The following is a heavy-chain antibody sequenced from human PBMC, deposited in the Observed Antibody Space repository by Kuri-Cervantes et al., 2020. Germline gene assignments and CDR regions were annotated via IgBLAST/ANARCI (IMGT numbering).Heavy chain of an antibody. Sequence: GGSLRLSCAASGFTFDDYAMNWVRQAPGKGLEWVSSISSSSSYIYYADSVKGRFTISRDNAKNSLYLQMNSLRAEDTAVYYCARGGYCSSTSCYGFDYWGQGTLVTVSS. CDR2: ISSSSSYI. J-gene: IGHJ4*02. CDR3: ARGGYCSSTSCYGFDY. CDR1: GFTFDDYA. D-gene: IGHD2-2*01. V-gene: IGHV3-21*01.